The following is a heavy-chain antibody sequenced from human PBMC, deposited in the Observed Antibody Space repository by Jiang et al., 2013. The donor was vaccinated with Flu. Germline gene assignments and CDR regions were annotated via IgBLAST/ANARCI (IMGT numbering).Heavy chain of an antibody. D-gene: IGHD6-13*01. J-gene: IGHJ6*02. CDR3: TKEVPSSWYGYGMDV. V-gene: IGHV3-15*01. CDR1: GFIFSKAW. Sequence: VQLVESGGGLVKPGGSLRLSCEVSGFIFSKAWMSWVRQVPGGGLEWIGRIKSRANGEATDYAAPLQGRFTISRDDSKNMLSLQMNSLKAEDTGVYYCTKEVPSSWYGYGMDVWGQGTTVTVSS. CDR2: IKSRANGEAT.